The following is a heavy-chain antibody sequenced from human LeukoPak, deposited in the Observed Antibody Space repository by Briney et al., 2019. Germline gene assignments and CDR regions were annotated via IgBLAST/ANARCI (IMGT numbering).Heavy chain of an antibody. CDR1: GFTVSSYY. CDR3: TRDETGDSLFDY. D-gene: IGHD3-16*01. V-gene: IGHV3-49*04. J-gene: IGHJ4*02. CDR2: IRSKAYGGTT. Sequence: TGGSLRLSCAASGFTVSSYYMSWVRQAPGKGLEWVGFIRSKAYGGTTEYAASVKGRFTISRDDSKSIAYLQMNSLKTEDTAVYYCTRDETGDSLFDYWGQGTLVTVSS.